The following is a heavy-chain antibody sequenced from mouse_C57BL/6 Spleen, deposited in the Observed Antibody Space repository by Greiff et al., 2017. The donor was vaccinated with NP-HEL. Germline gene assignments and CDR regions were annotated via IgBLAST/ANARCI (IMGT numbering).Heavy chain of an antibody. Sequence: VQLQQSGPELVKPGASVKISCKASGYSFTGYYMNWVKQSPEKSLEWIGEINPSTGGTTYNQKFKAKATLTVDKSSSTAYMQLKSLTSEDSAAYYCARYGSYAMDYWGQGTSVTVSS. CDR1: GYSFTGYY. CDR2: INPSTGGT. D-gene: IGHD2-2*01. J-gene: IGHJ4*01. CDR3: ARYGSYAMDY. V-gene: IGHV1-42*01.